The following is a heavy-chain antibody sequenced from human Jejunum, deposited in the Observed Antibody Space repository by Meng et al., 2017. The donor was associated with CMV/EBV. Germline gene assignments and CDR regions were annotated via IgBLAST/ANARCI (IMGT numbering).Heavy chain of an antibody. CDR2: IKEDGGEE. D-gene: IGHD3-22*01. J-gene: IGHJ4*02. Sequence: MNWVRQAPGKGLEWVANIKEDGGEEAYLDSVKGRFSISRDNAKNSLYLQMNSLRAEDTAVYFCARLPSKYYYDSTGYYAAYYFDDWGQGTPVTVSS. V-gene: IGHV3-7*01. CDR3: ARLPSKYYYDSTGYYAAYYFDD.